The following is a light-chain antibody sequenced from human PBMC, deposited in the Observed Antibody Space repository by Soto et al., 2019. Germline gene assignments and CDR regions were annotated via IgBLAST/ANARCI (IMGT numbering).Light chain of an antibody. CDR1: SSDVGASNS. Sequence: QSVLTQPASVSGSPGQSITISCTGTSSDVGASNSVSWYQQHPGKAPKLMIYEVSNRPSGVSNRFSGSKSDNTASLTISGLQAEDEADYYCGSYTTTTTPLVFGGGTKLTVL. J-gene: IGLJ2*01. V-gene: IGLV2-14*01. CDR2: EVS. CDR3: GSYTTTTTPLV.